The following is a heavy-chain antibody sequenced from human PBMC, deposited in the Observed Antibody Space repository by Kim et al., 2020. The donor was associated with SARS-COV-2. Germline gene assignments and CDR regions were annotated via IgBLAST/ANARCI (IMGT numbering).Heavy chain of an antibody. CDR3: ASNYDSSGYIGY. V-gene: IGHV4-4*02. Sequence: NYNPSLKSRVTISVDKSKNQFSLKLSSVTAADTAVYYCASNYDSSGYIGYWGQGTLVTVSS. D-gene: IGHD3-22*01. J-gene: IGHJ4*02.